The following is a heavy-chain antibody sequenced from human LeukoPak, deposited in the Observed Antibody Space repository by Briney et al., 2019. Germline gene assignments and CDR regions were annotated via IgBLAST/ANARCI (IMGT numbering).Heavy chain of an antibody. D-gene: IGHD1-26*01. J-gene: IGHJ4*02. CDR2: FLHRRET. CDR1: GDAISSSNNY. CDR3: AKHWEN. Sequence: SETLSLTCTVSGDAISSSNNYWGWIRQSPGKGPEWIGSFLHRRETYYNPSLKSRVTISVDTSTNQFSLRLGSVTAADTAVYFSAKHWENWGQGILVTVSS. V-gene: IGHV4-39*01.